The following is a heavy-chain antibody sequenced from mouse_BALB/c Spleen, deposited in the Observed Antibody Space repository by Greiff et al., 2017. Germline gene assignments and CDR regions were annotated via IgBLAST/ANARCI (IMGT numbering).Heavy chain of an antibody. CDR3: ARPLLPFAY. CDR2: INPDSSTI. CDR1: GFDFSRYW. V-gene: IGHV4-1*02. J-gene: IGHJ3*01. Sequence: EVKVIESGGGLVQPGGSLKLSCAASGFDFSRYWMSWVRQAPGKGLEWIGEINPDSSTINYTPSLKDKFIISRDNAKNTLYLQMSKVRSEDTALYYCARPLLPFAYWGQGTLVTVSA.